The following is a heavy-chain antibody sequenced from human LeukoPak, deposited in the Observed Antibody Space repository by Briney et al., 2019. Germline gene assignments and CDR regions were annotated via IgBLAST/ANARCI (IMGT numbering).Heavy chain of an antibody. Sequence: GSSVKVSCKASGGTFSSYAISWVRQAPGQGLEWMGGIIPIFGTANFAQKFQGRVTITADESTSTAYMELSSLRSEDTAVYYCARVGYSYGIRDYYYYMDVWGKGTTVTVSS. CDR3: ARVGYSYGIRDYYYYMDV. CDR2: IIPIFGTA. V-gene: IGHV1-69*01. CDR1: GGTFSSYA. J-gene: IGHJ6*03. D-gene: IGHD5-18*01.